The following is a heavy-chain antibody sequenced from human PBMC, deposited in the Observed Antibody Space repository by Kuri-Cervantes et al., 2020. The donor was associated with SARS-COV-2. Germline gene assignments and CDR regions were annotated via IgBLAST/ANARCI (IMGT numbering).Heavy chain of an antibody. CDR2: IIPIFGTA. D-gene: IGHD3-10*01. J-gene: IGHJ5*02. Sequence: SVKVSCKASGGTFSSYAISWVRQAPGQGLEWMGGIIPIFGTANYAQKFQGRVTITADKSTSTAYMELSSLRSEDTAVYYCARAAWFNNWFDPWGQGTLVTVSS. V-gene: IGHV1-69*06. CDR3: ARAAWFNNWFDP. CDR1: GGTFSSYA.